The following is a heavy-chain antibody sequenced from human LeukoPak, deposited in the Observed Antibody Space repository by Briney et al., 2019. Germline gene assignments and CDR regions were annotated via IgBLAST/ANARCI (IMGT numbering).Heavy chain of an antibody. V-gene: IGHV3-66*01. D-gene: IGHD3-22*01. CDR2: IYSGGRT. CDR3: ARGTSSGYYRTEAFDL. CDR1: GLAVTNNY. Sequence: GGSLRLSCAASGLAVTNNYMTWVRQAPGKGLEWVSVIYSGGRTSYAASVKGRFTISRDNAKNTMYIQVSGLKVDDTAVYYCARGTSSGYYRTEAFDLWGQGTMVTVSS. J-gene: IGHJ3*01.